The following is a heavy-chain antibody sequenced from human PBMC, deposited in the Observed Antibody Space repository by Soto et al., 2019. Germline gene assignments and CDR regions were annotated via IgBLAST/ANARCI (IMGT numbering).Heavy chain of an antibody. V-gene: IGHV1-2*04. J-gene: IGHJ6*02. CDR2: INPSSGGT. CDR3: ARDKWRMDV. D-gene: IGHD5-12*01. Sequence: QVQLVQSGAEVKRPGASVKVSCKASGYTVTGYYMHWVRQAPGQGLEWMGWINPSSGGTNYAQKFQGWVTITRDTSISTAYMELSRLRSDDTVVYYSARDKWRMDVWGQGTTVTVSS. CDR1: GYTVTGYY.